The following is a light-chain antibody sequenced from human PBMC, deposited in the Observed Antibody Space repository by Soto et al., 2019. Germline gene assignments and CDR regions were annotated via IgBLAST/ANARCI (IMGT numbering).Light chain of an antibody. V-gene: IGLV1-47*01. CDR3: EAWDDSLSGPV. CDR2: RNN. J-gene: IGLJ3*02. CDR1: SSNIGSNY. Sequence: QSVLTQPPSASRTPGQRVTISCSGSSSNIGSNYVYWYQQFPGTAPKLLIYRNNQRPSGVPDRFSGSKSGTSASLAISGLRSEDEADFYCEAWDDSLSGPVFGGGTKLTVL.